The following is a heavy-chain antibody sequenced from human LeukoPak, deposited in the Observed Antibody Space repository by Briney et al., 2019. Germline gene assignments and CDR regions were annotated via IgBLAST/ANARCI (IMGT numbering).Heavy chain of an antibody. CDR1: GFTVSSNY. CDR2: IYSGGST. J-gene: IGHJ4*02. D-gene: IGHD1-1*01. V-gene: IGHV3-66*01. Sequence: HPGGSLRLSCAASGFTVSSNYMSWVRQAPGKGLEWVSVIYSGGSTYYADSMKGRFTISRDNSKNTLYPQMNSLRAEDTAVYYCARGGTTPFDYWGQGTLVTVSS. CDR3: ARGGTTPFDY.